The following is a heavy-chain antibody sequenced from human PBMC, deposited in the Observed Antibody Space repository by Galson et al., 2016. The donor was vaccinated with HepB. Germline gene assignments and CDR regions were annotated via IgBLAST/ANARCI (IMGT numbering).Heavy chain of an antibody. Sequence: PALVKPTQTLTLTCTFSGFSFTSTGLAVAWIRQPPGKALEWLALIHWDDEKVYSPSLKSRLSIAKDTSKKNVVLTMTDMDPVDTATYYCAGGWFFFDRWGQGTLVTVSS. V-gene: IGHV2-5*02. CDR1: GFSFTSTGLA. J-gene: IGHJ4*02. D-gene: IGHD4-23*01. CDR3: AGGWFFFDR. CDR2: IHWDDEK.